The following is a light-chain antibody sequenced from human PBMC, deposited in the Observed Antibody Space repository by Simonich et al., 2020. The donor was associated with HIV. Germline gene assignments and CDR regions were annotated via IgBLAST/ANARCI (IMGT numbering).Light chain of an antibody. V-gene: IGKV1-39*01. CDR3: QQANSFPFT. J-gene: IGKJ3*01. CDR2: AAS. Sequence: DIQMTQSPSSLSASVGDRVTITCRASQTITSYLNWYQPKPGKAPKLLIYAASSLQSGVPSRFSGSGSGTDFTLTISSLQPEDSATYYCQQANSFPFTFGPGTKVEIK. CDR1: QTITSY.